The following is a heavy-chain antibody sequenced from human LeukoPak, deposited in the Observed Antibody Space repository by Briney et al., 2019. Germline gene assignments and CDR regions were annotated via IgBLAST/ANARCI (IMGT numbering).Heavy chain of an antibody. CDR1: GGSISSGGYY. D-gene: IGHD3-22*01. CDR2: IYYSGST. CDR3: ARARNSSGNLYNWFDP. Sequence: SETLSLTCTVSGGSISSGGYYWSWIRQHPGKGLEWIGYIYYSGSTYYNPSLKSRVTISVDTSKNQFSLKLSSVTAADTAVYYCARARNSSGNLYNWFDPWGQGTLVTVSS. V-gene: IGHV4-31*03. J-gene: IGHJ5*02.